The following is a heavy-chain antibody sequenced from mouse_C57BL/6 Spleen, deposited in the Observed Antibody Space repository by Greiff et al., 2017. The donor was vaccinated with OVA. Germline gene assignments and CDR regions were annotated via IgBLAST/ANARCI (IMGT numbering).Heavy chain of an antibody. D-gene: IGHD1-1*01. CDR2: ISYDGSN. V-gene: IGHV3-6*01. Sequence: EVKLLESGPGLVKPSQSLSLTCSVTGYSITSGYYWNWIRQFPGNKLEWMGYISYDGSNNYNPSLKNRISITRDTSKNQFFLKLNSVTTEDTATYYCAREDITTGGFDYWGQGTTLTVSS. CDR3: AREDITTGGFDY. J-gene: IGHJ2*01. CDR1: GYSITSGYY.